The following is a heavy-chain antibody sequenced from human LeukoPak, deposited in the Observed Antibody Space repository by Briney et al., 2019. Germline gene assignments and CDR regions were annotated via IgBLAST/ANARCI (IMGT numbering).Heavy chain of an antibody. V-gene: IGHV4-30-4*01. CDR2: IYYSGST. CDR1: GGSISSGDYY. Sequence: SETLSLTCTVSGGSISSGDYYWSWIRQPPGKGLEWIGYIYYSGSTYYNPSLKSRVTISVDTSKNQFSLKLSSVTAADTAVYYCARETNGSGSYHDYWGQGTLVAVSS. CDR3: ARETNGSGSYHDY. D-gene: IGHD3-10*01. J-gene: IGHJ4*02.